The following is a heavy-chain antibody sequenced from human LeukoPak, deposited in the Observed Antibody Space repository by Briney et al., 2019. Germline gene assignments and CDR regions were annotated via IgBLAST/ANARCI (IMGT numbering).Heavy chain of an antibody. Sequence: SETLSLTCTLSGHFISSSGFCWAWIRQPAGKGLEWIVSFSYSGRTYYNLSLKSRFSISEDTSKNQFSLNLSSVTAADTAVYYCARVVLLWFGNLQEEGYFDYWGQGTLVTVSS. CDR3: ARVVLLWFGNLQEEGYFDY. CDR2: FSYSGRT. V-gene: IGHV4-39*01. D-gene: IGHD3-10*01. J-gene: IGHJ4*02. CDR1: GHFISSSGFC.